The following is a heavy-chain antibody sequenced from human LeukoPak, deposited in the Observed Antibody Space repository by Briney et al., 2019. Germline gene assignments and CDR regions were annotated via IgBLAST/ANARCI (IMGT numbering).Heavy chain of an antibody. CDR1: IFPFRRLW. J-gene: IGHJ4*02. D-gene: IGHD1-26*01. Sequence: GGTEGLPYAASIFPFRRLWASWAPQAPGKGREGVANIKQGGGEKYYVDCVQGRFTISRDNAKNSLYLQMNSLRAEDTAVYYCARDLHWELDYWGQGTLVTVSS. CDR2: IKQGGGEK. CDR3: ARDLHWELDY. V-gene: IGHV3-7*01.